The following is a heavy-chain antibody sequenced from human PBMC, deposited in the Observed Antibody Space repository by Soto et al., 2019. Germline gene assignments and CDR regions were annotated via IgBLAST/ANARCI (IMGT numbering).Heavy chain of an antibody. J-gene: IGHJ4*01. Sequence: EVQLVESGGGLVEPGGSLRLSCAASGFTFNGAWMNWVRQAPGKGLEWVGRVKSKVDGGTIDYAAPVKGKFTISRDDSTNTVYLQMSSLTPEDTAIYYCSADLPDWGAYAFDYWGHGTLVTVSS. CDR3: SADLPDWGAYAFDY. D-gene: IGHD3-16*01. CDR1: GFTFNGAW. CDR2: VKSKVDGGTI. V-gene: IGHV3-15*07.